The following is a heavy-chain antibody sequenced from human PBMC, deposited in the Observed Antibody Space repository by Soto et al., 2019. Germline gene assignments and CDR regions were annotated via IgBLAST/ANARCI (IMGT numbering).Heavy chain of an antibody. CDR2: IYPGDSDT. J-gene: IGHJ6*02. Sequence: PGESLKISCKGSGYSFTSYWIGWVRQXPGKGLEWMGIIYPGDSDTRYSPSFQGQVTISADKSISTAYLQWSSLKASDTAMYYCARTAAAGKYYYGMDVWGQGTTVTVSS. CDR1: GYSFTSYW. D-gene: IGHD6-13*01. V-gene: IGHV5-51*01. CDR3: ARTAAAGKYYYGMDV.